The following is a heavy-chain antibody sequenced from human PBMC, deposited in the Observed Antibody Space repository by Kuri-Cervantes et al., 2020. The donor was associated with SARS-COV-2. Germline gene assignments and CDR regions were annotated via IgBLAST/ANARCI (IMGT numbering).Heavy chain of an antibody. V-gene: IGHV4-59*12. CDR1: GGSISSYY. J-gene: IGHJ4*02. CDR2: IYYSGST. CDR3: ARKMDTAMVIDY. Sequence: GSLRLSCTVSGGSISSYYWSWIRQPPGKGLEWIGYIYYSGSTNYNPSLKSRVTISVDTSKNQFSLKLSSVTAADTAVYYCARKMDTAMVIDYWGQGTLVTVSS. D-gene: IGHD5-18*01.